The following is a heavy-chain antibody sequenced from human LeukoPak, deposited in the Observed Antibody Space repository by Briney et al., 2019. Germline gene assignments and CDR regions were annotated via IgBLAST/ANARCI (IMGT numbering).Heavy chain of an antibody. V-gene: IGHV3-23*01. CDR2: ISGGAGST. CDR3: AKDLTLLDY. Sequence: GESLRLSCAASGFTFSSYAMSWVRQAPGKGLEWVSAISGGAGSTYYADSVKGRFTISRDNSKNTLNLQMNSLRAEDTAVYFCAKDLTLLDYWGQGTLVTVSS. J-gene: IGHJ4*02. D-gene: IGHD3-9*01. CDR1: GFTFSSYA.